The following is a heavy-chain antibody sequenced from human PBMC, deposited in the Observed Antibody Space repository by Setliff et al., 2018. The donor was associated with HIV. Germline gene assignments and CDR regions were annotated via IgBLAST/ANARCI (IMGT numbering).Heavy chain of an antibody. J-gene: IGHJ4*02. Sequence: NPSETLSLTCAVYGQSISGYYWSWIRQTPGKGLEWIGEINHGGDTNYNPSLKSRVTISVGSSYNHFSLKLSSVTAADTGVYYCASRRGIEFYLDIWGQGTPVNVSS. CDR3: ASRRGIEFYLDI. V-gene: IGHV4-34*01. CDR1: GQSISGYY. D-gene: IGHD3-10*01. CDR2: INHGGDT.